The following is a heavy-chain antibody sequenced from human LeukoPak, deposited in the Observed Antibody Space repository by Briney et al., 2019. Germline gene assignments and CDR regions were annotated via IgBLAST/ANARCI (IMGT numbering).Heavy chain of an antibody. V-gene: IGHV3-66*02. D-gene: IGHD6-13*01. CDR2: IYSGGST. CDR3: AREKQIAAAIPDAFDI. Sequence: GGSLRLSCAASGFTVSSNYMSWVRQAPGKGLEWVSVIYSGGSTYYAVSVKGRFTISRDNYKNTLYLQMNSLRAEDTAVYYCAREKQIAAAIPDAFDIWGQGTMVTVSS. CDR1: GFTVSSNY. J-gene: IGHJ3*02.